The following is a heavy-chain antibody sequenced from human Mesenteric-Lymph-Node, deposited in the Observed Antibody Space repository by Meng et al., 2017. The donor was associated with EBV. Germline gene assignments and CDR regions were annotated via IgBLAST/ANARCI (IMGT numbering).Heavy chain of an antibody. CDR1: GDSVLRSSAP. CDR3: ARGATSVFDL. CDR2: KNYRSKLYN. Sequence: QVQLQQSGPGLVKPSXTLSLTCGISGDSVLRSSAPLTWIRQSPTRSLEWLGRKNYRSKLYNYYAVFVKSRITINPDTSKNQFSLQVNSVTPEDTAVYYCARGATSVFDLWGRGTLVTVSS. V-gene: IGHV6-1*01. J-gene: IGHJ2*01.